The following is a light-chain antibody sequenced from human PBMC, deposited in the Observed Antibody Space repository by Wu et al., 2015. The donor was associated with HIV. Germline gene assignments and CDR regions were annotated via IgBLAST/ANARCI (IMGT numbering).Light chain of an antibody. Sequence: DIQMTQSPSTLSASVGDRVTITCRASQSINDYLAWYQQKPGKAPKLLIYKASTLQTGVPSRFSGSGSGTEFTLTISSLQPDDSATYYCQHLNNYSPLYSFGQGTKVEIK. CDR2: KAS. CDR3: QHLNNYSPLYS. CDR1: QSINDY. V-gene: IGKV1-5*03. J-gene: IGKJ2*03.